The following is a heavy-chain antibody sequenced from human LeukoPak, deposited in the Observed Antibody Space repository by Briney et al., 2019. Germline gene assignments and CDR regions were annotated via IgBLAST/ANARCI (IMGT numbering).Heavy chain of an antibody. Sequence: PGGSLRLSCAASGFAFSRSWMTWIRQAPGKGLEFVANIKEDGGRENFASSVKGRFTISRDNAKDSLYLQMNNLRVEDTAVYYCARGGGYSAFDYWGQGALVTVSS. CDR1: GFAFSRSW. CDR2: IKEDGGRE. J-gene: IGHJ4*02. CDR3: ARGGGYSAFDY. V-gene: IGHV3-7*01. D-gene: IGHD1-26*01.